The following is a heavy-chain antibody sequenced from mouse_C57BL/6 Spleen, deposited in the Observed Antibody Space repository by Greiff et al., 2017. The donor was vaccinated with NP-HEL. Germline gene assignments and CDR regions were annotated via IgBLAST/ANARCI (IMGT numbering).Heavy chain of an antibody. CDR3: TGYYYGSSEYFDY. J-gene: IGHJ2*01. CDR1: GFTFSNYW. CDR2: IRLKSDNYAT. Sequence: DVKLVESGGGLVQPGGSMKLSCVASGFTFSNYWMNWVRQSPEKGLEWVAQIRLKSDNYATHYAESVKGRFTISRDDSKSSVYLQMNNLRAEDTGIYYCTGYYYGSSEYFDYWGQGTTLTVSS. D-gene: IGHD1-1*01. V-gene: IGHV6-3*01.